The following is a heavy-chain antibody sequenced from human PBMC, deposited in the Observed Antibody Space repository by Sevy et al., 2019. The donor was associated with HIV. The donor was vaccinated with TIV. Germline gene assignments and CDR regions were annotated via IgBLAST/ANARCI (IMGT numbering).Heavy chain of an antibody. Sequence: GGSLRLSCAASGFTFSSYAMSWVRQAPGKGLEWVSAISGSGGSTYYADSVKGRFTISRDNSKNTLYLQMNSLRAEDTAVYYWAKGYRGYSYGYGWFDPWGQGTLVTVSS. J-gene: IGHJ5*02. D-gene: IGHD5-18*01. CDR2: ISGSGGST. CDR1: GFTFSSYA. CDR3: AKGYRGYSYGYGWFDP. V-gene: IGHV3-23*01.